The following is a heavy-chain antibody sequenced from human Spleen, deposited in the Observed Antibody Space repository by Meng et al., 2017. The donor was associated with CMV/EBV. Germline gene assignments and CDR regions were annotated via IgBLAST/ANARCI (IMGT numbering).Heavy chain of an antibody. J-gene: IGHJ5*02. V-gene: IGHV4-34*01. Sequence: QVQLQQWGAGLLKPAETLSLTCAVYGGSFSGYYWSWIRQPPGKGLEWIGEINHSGSTNYNPSLKSRVTISVDTSKSQFSLKLSSVTAADTAVYYCARGPTARRKAWFDPWGQGTLVTVSS. CDR3: ARGPTARRKAWFDP. CDR1: GGSFSGYY. D-gene: IGHD6-25*01. CDR2: INHSGST.